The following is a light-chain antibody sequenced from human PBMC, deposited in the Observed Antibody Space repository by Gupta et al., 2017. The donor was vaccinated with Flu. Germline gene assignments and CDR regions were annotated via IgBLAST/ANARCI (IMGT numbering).Light chain of an antibody. CDR3: TSYTNRRTLV. Sequence: QSALTHPASASGAPGPSLPPSCQRPSSDVGAYYFVSWYQQHPGKAPKLLIYEVTNRPSGVFFRFSGSKSGNTASLTISGLQTEDEADYYCTSYTNRRTLVFGGGTKVTVL. V-gene: IGLV2-14*01. CDR2: EVT. CDR1: SSDVGAYYF. J-gene: IGLJ2*01.